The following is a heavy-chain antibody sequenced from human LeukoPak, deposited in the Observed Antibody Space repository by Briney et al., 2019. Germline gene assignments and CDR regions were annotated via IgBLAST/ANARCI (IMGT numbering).Heavy chain of an antibody. D-gene: IGHD3-22*01. J-gene: IGHJ3*02. V-gene: IGHV4-59*08. Sequence: SETLSLTCTVSGGSISSYYWSWIRQPPGKGLEWIGSIYHSGSTYYNPSLKSRVTISVDTSKNQFSLKLSSVTAADTAVYYCVRYSGYYGDAFDIWGQGTMVTVSS. CDR3: VRYSGYYGDAFDI. CDR1: GGSISSYY. CDR2: IYHSGST.